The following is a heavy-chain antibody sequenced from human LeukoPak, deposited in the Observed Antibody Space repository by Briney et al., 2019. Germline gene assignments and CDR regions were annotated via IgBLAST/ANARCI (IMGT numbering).Heavy chain of an antibody. Sequence: PGGSLRLSCAASGFSFSSYSMTWVRQAPGKGLEWVSSISSRNSYIYYADSLRGRFTVSRDNAKNSLYLQMNRLRAEDTAMYYCARDLWDHWGQGTLVTVSS. CDR1: GFSFSSYS. J-gene: IGHJ4*02. CDR3: ARDLWDH. V-gene: IGHV3-21*01. CDR2: ISSRNSYI.